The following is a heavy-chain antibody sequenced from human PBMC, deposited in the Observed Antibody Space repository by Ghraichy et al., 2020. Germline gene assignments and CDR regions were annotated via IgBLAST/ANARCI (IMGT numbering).Heavy chain of an antibody. CDR3: AREGLQWYDFWSGYYKDYYYYGMDV. CDR2: ISYDGSNK. Sequence: GGSLRLSCAASGFTFSSYAMHWVRQAPGKGLEWVAVISYDGSNKYYADSVKGRFTISRDNSKNTLYLQMNSLRAEDTAVYYCAREGLQWYDFWSGYYKDYYYYGMDVWGQGTTVTVSS. CDR1: GFTFSSYA. D-gene: IGHD3-3*01. J-gene: IGHJ6*02. V-gene: IGHV3-30-3*01.